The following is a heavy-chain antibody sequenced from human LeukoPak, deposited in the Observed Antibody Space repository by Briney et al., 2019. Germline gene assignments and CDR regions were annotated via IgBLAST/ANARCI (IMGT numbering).Heavy chain of an antibody. Sequence: SETLSLTCAVSGASISGSGYYLGWIRQPPGKGLEWIGNIYYTGNTYYNASLQSRVTISIDTSKNQFSLRLSSVTAADTAVYYCARIYYDFWSGYYTPRYFDYWGQGTLVTVSS. CDR3: ARIYYDFWSGYYTPRYFDY. CDR1: GASISGSGYY. J-gene: IGHJ4*02. V-gene: IGHV4-39*01. D-gene: IGHD3-3*01. CDR2: IYYTGNT.